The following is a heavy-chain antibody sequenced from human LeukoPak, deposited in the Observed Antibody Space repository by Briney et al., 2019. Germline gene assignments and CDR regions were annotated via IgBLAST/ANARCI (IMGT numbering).Heavy chain of an antibody. Sequence: ASVKVSCKASGGTFSSYAISWVRQAPGQGLEWMGGIIPIFGTANYAQKFQGRVTITTDESTSTAYMELSSLRSEDTAVYYCARDYCDSSGKDDYWGQGTLVTVSS. CDR1: GGTFSSYA. CDR3: ARDYCDSSGKDDY. V-gene: IGHV1-69*05. J-gene: IGHJ4*02. CDR2: IIPIFGTA. D-gene: IGHD3-22*01.